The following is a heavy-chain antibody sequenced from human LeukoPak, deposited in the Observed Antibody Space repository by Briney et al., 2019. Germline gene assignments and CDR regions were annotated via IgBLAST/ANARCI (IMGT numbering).Heavy chain of an antibody. Sequence: PGGSLRLSCAASGFTFSSYAMNWVRQAPGKGLEWVSGISGSGVSTYYADSVKGRFTISRDNSKNTLYLQMISLRAEDTAVYYSAKESSGYYRPNDYWGQGTLVTVSS. D-gene: IGHD3-22*01. CDR3: AKESSGYYRPNDY. CDR1: GFTFSSYA. J-gene: IGHJ4*02. CDR2: ISGSGVST. V-gene: IGHV3-23*01.